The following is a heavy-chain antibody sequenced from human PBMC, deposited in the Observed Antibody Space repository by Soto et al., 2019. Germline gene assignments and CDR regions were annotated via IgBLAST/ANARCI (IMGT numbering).Heavy chain of an antibody. Sequence: GGSLRLSCAASGFTFSSYGMHWVRQAPGKGLEWVAVISYDGSNKYYADSVKGRFTISRDNSKNTLYLQMNSLRAEDTAVYYCAKDGLEIWFGELLDPYFDYWGQGTLVTVSS. V-gene: IGHV3-30*18. J-gene: IGHJ4*02. CDR3: AKDGLEIWFGELLDPYFDY. CDR2: ISYDGSNK. CDR1: GFTFSSYG. D-gene: IGHD3-10*01.